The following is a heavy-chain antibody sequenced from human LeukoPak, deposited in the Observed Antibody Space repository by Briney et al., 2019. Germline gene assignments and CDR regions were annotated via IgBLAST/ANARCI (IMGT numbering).Heavy chain of an antibody. J-gene: IGHJ4*02. V-gene: IGHV3-11*01. Sequence: GRSLRLSCAASGFTFSDYYMSWIRQAPGKGLEWVSYISSSGSTIYYAGSVKGRFTISRDNAKNSLYLRMNSLRAEDTAVYYCARIQPGKYYFDYWGQGTLVTVSS. CDR3: ARIQPGKYYFDY. D-gene: IGHD5-18*01. CDR1: GFTFSDYY. CDR2: ISSSGSTI.